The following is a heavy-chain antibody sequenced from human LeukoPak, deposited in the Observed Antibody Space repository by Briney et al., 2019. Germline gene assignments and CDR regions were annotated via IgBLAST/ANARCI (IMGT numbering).Heavy chain of an antibody. D-gene: IGHD5-18*01. CDR2: IIHSGST. J-gene: IGHJ5*02. Sequence: SETVSLTCAVYGGSFNDYYWTWIRQSPGKGLEWIGEIIHSGSTSYNPSLKRRVPISMAAYKSQFSLKLNSVTAAATAVSYCTGFGYTYGGFSSWGQGTVVTVSS. CDR1: GGSFNDYY. CDR3: TGFGYTYGGFSS. V-gene: IGHV4-34*12.